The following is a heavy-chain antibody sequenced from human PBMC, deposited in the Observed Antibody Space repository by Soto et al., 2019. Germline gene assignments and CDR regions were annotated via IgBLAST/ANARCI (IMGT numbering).Heavy chain of an antibody. D-gene: IGHD3-10*01. J-gene: IGHJ6*03. CDR1: GFTFSSYS. CDR3: ARDSMVRGVIITFYYYYYMDV. CDR2: ISSSSTI. V-gene: IGHV3-48*01. Sequence: GGSLRLSCAASGFTFSSYSMNWVRQAPGKGLEWVSYISSSSTIYYADSVKGRFTISRDNAKNSLYLQMNSLRAEDTAVYYCARDSMVRGVIITFYYYYYMDVWGKGTTVTVSS.